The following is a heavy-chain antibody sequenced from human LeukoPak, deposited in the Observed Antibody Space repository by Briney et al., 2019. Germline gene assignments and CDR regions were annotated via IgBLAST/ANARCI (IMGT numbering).Heavy chain of an antibody. J-gene: IGHJ3*02. V-gene: IGHV3-33*01. CDR3: ASYVLGDAFDI. D-gene: IGHD3-3*02. CDR1: EFTFSSYV. CDR2: IWYDGSNK. Sequence: PGGSLRLSCAASEFTFSSYVMHRVRQAPAKGLEWVAVIWYDGSNKYYADSVKGRFTISRDNSKNTLYLQMNSLRAEDTAVYYCASYVLGDAFDIWGQRTMVTVSS.